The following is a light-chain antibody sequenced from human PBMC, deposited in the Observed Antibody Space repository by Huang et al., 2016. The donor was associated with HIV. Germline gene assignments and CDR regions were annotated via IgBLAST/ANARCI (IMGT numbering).Light chain of an antibody. CDR2: GAS. Sequence: EIVMTQSPATLPVSPGERATLSCRASQSVTSNLAWYQQKPGQAPRLLIYGASTRATSIPARFSGSGSGTEFALTVSSLQSEDFVVYYCQQYNNWPPTFGQGTRLEIK. CDR3: QQYNNWPPT. J-gene: IGKJ5*01. V-gene: IGKV3-15*01. CDR1: QSVTSN.